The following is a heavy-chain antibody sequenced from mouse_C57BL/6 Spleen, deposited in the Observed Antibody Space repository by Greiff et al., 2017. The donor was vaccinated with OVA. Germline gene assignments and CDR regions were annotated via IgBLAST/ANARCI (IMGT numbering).Heavy chain of an antibody. D-gene: IGHD2-4*01. Sequence: EVQLVESGGGLVKPGGSLKLSCAASGFTFSDYGMHWVRQAPEKGLEWVAYISSGSSTIYYADTVKGRFTISRDNAKNTLFLQMTSLRSEDTAMYYCARGRDYDPAWFAYWGQGTLVTVSA. CDR1: GFTFSDYG. CDR3: ARGRDYDPAWFAY. V-gene: IGHV5-17*01. J-gene: IGHJ3*01. CDR2: ISSGSSTI.